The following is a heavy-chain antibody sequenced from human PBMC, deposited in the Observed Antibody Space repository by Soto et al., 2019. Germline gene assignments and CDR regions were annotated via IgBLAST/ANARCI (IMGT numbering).Heavy chain of an antibody. CDR3: AKESHSSSWYSDWFDP. D-gene: IGHD6-13*01. Sequence: QVQLVESGGGVVQPGRSLRLSCAASGFTFSSYGMHWVRQAPGKGLEWVAVISYDGSNKYYADSVKGRFTISRDNSKNPLYLQMSSLRAEDTAVYYCAKESHSSSWYSDWFDPWGQGTLVTVSS. CDR1: GFTFSSYG. J-gene: IGHJ5*02. V-gene: IGHV3-30*18. CDR2: ISYDGSNK.